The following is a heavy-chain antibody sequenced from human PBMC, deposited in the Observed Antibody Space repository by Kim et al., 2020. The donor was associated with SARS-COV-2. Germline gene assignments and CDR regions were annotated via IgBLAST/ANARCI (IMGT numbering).Heavy chain of an antibody. CDR3: ARDGRDYYGSGTEGWFDP. D-gene: IGHD3-10*01. CDR2: IYYSGST. J-gene: IGHJ5*02. CDR1: GGSISSYY. Sequence: SETLSLTCTVSGGSISSYYWSWIRQPPGKGLEWIGYIYYSGSTNYNPYLKSRVTISVDTSKNQFSLKLSSVTAADTAVYYCARDGRDYYGSGTEGWFDPWVQGTLVTVSS. V-gene: IGHV4-59*01.